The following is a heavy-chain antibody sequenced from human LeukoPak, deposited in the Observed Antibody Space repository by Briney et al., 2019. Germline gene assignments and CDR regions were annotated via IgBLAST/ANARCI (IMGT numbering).Heavy chain of an antibody. D-gene: IGHD6-13*01. CDR3: ARGIAAHGPTHNWFDP. V-gene: IGHV4-39*01. J-gene: IGHJ5*02. CDR2: IYYSGTT. CDR1: GGSIISTISY. Sequence: SETLSLTCSVSGGSIISTISYWGWIRQPPGKGLEWIGSIYYSGTTYYNPSLKSRVTVSVDTSKNQFSLKLTSVTAADTAVYYCARGIAAHGPTHNWFDPWGQGTLVTVSS.